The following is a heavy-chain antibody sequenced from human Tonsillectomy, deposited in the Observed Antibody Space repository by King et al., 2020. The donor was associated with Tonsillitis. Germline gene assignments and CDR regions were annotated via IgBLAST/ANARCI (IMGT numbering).Heavy chain of an antibody. Sequence: VQLQESGPGLVKPSETLSLTCTVSGGSISSYYWSWIRQPPGKGLEWIGYIYYSGSTNYNPSLKSRVTISVDTSKNQFSLKLTSVTAADTAVYYCARTTETTGAGNWFDPGGQGTLVPVSS. J-gene: IGHJ5*02. D-gene: IGHD4-11*01. CDR1: GGSISSYY. CDR3: ARTTETTGAGNWFDP. CDR2: IYYSGST. V-gene: IGHV4-59*01.